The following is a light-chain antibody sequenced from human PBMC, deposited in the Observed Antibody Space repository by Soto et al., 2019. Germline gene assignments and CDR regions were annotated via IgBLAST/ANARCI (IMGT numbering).Light chain of an antibody. Sequence: AIPMTQSPSSLSASVGDRVTITCRASQGIRNDLGWYQQKPGKAPKLLSYAASSLQSGVPSRFSGSGSGTDFPLTISSLQTEDFETYYCLQDYNYPWTFGQGTKVEIK. CDR3: LQDYNYPWT. CDR2: AAS. V-gene: IGKV1-6*01. J-gene: IGKJ1*01. CDR1: QGIRND.